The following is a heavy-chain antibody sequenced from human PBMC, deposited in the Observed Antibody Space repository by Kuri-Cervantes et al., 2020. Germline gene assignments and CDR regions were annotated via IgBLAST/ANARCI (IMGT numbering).Heavy chain of an antibody. V-gene: IGHV4-34*01. CDR1: GGSFSGYY. CDR2: INHSGST. CDR3: ARGRGMRPSYYYDSSGYYRGCYFDY. D-gene: IGHD3-22*01. Sequence: SETLSLTCAVYGGSFSGYYWSWIRQPPGKGLEWIGEINHSGSTNYNPSLKSRVTISVDTSKNQFSLKLSSVTAADTAVYYCARGRGMRPSYYYDSSGYYRGCYFDYWGQGTLVTVSS. J-gene: IGHJ4*02.